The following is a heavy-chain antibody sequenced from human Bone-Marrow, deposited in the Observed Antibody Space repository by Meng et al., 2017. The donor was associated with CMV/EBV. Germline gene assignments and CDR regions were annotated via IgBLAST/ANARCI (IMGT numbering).Heavy chain of an antibody. Sequence: GESLKISCAASGFTFSDYYMSWIRQAPGKGLEWVSYISSSGSTIYYADSVKGRFTISRDNAKNSLYLQMNSLRAEDTAVYYCARAPYSSGWYSYWGQGTLVTASS. V-gene: IGHV3-11*01. CDR1: GFTFSDYY. CDR2: ISSSGSTI. CDR3: ARAPYSSGWYSY. D-gene: IGHD6-19*01. J-gene: IGHJ4*02.